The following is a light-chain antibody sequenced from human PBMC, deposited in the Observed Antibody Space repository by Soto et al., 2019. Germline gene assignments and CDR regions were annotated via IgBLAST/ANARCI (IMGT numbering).Light chain of an antibody. Sequence: EIVLTQSPATLSLSPGERATLSCRASQSVSSYLAWYQQKPGQAPRLLIYDASNRATGIPARFSGSGSGTDFTLTISSLEPEDFAVYYCQQRGRSFGHGTKVEIK. J-gene: IGKJ1*01. CDR2: DAS. CDR3: QQRGRS. V-gene: IGKV3-11*01. CDR1: QSVSSY.